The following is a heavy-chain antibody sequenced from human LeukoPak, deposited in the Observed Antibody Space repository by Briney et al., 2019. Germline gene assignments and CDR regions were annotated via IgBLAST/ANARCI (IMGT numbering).Heavy chain of an antibody. CDR3: ARGLFLSGYLDAFDI. CDR2: ISSSSSTM. CDR1: GFTFSSYS. J-gene: IGHJ3*02. D-gene: IGHD3-22*01. Sequence: PGGSLRLSCAASGFTFSSYSMNWVRQAPGKGLEWVSYISSSSSTMYYADSVKGRCTISRDNSKNTLYLQMNSLRVEDTAVYYCARGLFLSGYLDAFDIWGQGTVVTVSS. V-gene: IGHV3-48*01.